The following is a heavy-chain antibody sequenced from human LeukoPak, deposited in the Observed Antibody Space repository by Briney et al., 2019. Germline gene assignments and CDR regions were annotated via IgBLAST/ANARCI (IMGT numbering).Heavy chain of an antibody. V-gene: IGHV3-23*01. J-gene: IGHJ5*02. Sequence: GGSLRLSCAASGFTVSSNYMSWVRQAPGKGLEWLSTVSGKGDERFYADSVKGRFTLSRDNSKNTLNLQMNSLRVEDTALYYCAKGGHYSFFDAWGQGILVTVSS. CDR1: GFTVSSNY. CDR2: VSGKGDER. CDR3: AKGGHYSFFDA. D-gene: IGHD3-10*01.